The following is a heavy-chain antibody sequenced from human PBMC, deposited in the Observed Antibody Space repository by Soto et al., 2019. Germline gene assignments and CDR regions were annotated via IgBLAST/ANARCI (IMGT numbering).Heavy chain of an antibody. Sequence: QVQLVQSGAEVKKPGASVKVSCKASGYTFTSYGISWVRQAPGQGLEWMGWISAYNGNTNYAQRVQGRVTMTTDTSTSTAYMELRSLRSDDTAVDYCARDVEDIVVVPAAMSYYYYGMDVWGQGPTVTVSS. CDR3: ARDVEDIVVVPAAMSYYYYGMDV. CDR2: ISAYNGNT. CDR1: GYTFTSYG. V-gene: IGHV1-18*01. D-gene: IGHD2-2*01. J-gene: IGHJ6*02.